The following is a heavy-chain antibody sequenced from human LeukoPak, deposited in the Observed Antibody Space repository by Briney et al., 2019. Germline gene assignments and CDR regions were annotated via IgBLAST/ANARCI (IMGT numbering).Heavy chain of an antibody. Sequence: SETLSLTCTVSGGSISSSSYYWGWIRQPPGKGLEWIGRIYYSGSTYYNPSLKSRVTISVDTSKNQFSLKLSSVTAADTAVYYCARHYVTLLWFGELSPPYYFDYWGQGTLVTVSS. CDR2: IYYSGST. CDR1: GGSISSSSYY. CDR3: ARHYVTLLWFGELSPPYYFDY. J-gene: IGHJ4*02. D-gene: IGHD3-10*01. V-gene: IGHV4-39*07.